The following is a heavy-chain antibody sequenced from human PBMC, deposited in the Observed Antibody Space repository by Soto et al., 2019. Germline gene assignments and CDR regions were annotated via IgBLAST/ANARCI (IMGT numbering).Heavy chain of an antibody. Sequence: PGGSLRQSCAASGFTFSGYGMHWVRQAPGKGLEWVAVIWFDGSNKFYADSVKGRFTISRDNSKNTVSLQMNSLRDENSATYYCATTGPYWGQGTLVTVSS. CDR1: GFTFSGYG. CDR3: ATTGPY. CDR2: IWFDGSNK. V-gene: IGHV3-33*01. J-gene: IGHJ4*02.